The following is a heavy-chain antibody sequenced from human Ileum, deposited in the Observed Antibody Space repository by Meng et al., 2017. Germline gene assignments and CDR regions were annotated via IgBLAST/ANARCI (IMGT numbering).Heavy chain of an antibody. J-gene: IGHJ4*02. CDR3: AREPSFGEHDY. CDR1: GFSFSSYS. D-gene: IGHD3-10*01. Sequence: IQLVESGGGVVQPGRSLRLSCAASGFSFSSYSMHWVRQAPGKGLEWVAVVSSAGRVIYYGDSVKGRFIISRDNSKNTLFLQMNSLTPEDTAVYYCAREPSFGEHDYWGQGTLVTVSS. V-gene: IGHV3-30*04. CDR2: VSSAGRVI.